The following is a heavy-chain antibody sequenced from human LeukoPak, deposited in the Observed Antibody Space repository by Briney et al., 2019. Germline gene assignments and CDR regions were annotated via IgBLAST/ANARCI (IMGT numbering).Heavy chain of an antibody. CDR1: GFTFSDYA. J-gene: IGHJ4*02. CDR2: TSFDGSNK. CDR3: ARDLEPYSSGWYFDY. D-gene: IGHD6-19*01. V-gene: IGHV3-30*04. Sequence: GGSLRLSCAASGFTFSDYAMHWVRQAPGKGLEWVAVTSFDGSNKYYADSVKGQFTISRDNSKNTLYLQMNSLRAEDTAVYYCARDLEPYSSGWYFDYWGQGTLVTVSS.